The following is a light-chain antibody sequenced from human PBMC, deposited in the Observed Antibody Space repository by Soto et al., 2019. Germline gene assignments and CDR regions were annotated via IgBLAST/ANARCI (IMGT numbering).Light chain of an antibody. Sequence: DIPMTQSPSSLSASVGDRVTITCRASQGITNYLAWYQQKPGKVPKLLIYGASTLQSGVPSRFSGSGSGTDFTLTISSLQPEDVATYYCQKYNGAPRAFGQGTKVEIK. CDR1: QGITNY. CDR3: QKYNGAPRA. V-gene: IGKV1-27*01. CDR2: GAS. J-gene: IGKJ1*01.